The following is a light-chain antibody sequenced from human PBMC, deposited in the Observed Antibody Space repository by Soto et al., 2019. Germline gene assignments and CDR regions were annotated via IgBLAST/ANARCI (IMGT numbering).Light chain of an antibody. V-gene: IGLV2-8*01. Sequence: QSALTQPPSASGSPGQSVTISCTGTSSDVGAYNYLSWYQQHPGKAPKLMIYEVSKRPSGVPDRFTGSKSGNTASLTVSGLQAEDEADYYCRSYAGSNNYVFGTGTKVTAL. J-gene: IGLJ1*01. CDR3: RSYAGSNNYV. CDR2: EVS. CDR1: SSDVGAYNY.